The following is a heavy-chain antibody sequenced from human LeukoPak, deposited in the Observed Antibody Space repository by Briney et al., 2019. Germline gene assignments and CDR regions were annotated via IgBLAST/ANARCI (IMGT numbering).Heavy chain of an antibody. Sequence: GGSLRLSCAASGLTFSSYAMSWARQAPGKGLEWVSVIRGSGGSTYYADSVKGRFTISRDNYKNTLYLQMKSLRAEDTAVYYCAKSPGVSVAAADTGMFDYWGQGTLVTVSS. J-gene: IGHJ4*02. D-gene: IGHD6-13*01. CDR2: IRGSGGST. CDR1: GLTFSSYA. CDR3: AKSPGVSVAAADTGMFDY. V-gene: IGHV3-23*01.